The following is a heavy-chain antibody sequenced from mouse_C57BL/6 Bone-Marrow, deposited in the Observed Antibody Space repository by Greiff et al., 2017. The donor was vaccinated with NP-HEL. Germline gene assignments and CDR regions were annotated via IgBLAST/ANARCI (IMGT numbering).Heavy chain of an antibody. J-gene: IGHJ3*01. D-gene: IGHD1-1*01. Sequence: EVMLVESGGGLVQPGGSLKLSCAASGFTFSDYYMYWVRQTPEKRLEWVAYISNGGGSTYYPDTVKGRFPLSIANATNTLYLQMSRLKSEDTAMYYCARQRNYDGSSTWFAYWGQGTLVTVSA. V-gene: IGHV5-12*01. CDR2: ISNGGGST. CDR1: GFTFSDYY. CDR3: ARQRNYDGSSTWFAY.